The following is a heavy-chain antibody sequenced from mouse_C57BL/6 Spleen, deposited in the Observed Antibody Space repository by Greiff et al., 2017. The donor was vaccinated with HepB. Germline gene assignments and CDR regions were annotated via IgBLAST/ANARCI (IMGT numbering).Heavy chain of an antibody. CDR3: ARSPRMDYDEGGLDY. CDR1: GYTFTSYG. V-gene: IGHV1-81*01. Sequence: QVQLQQSGAELARPGASVKLSCKASGYTFTSYGISWVKQRTGQGLEWIGEIYPRSGNTYYNEKFKGKATLTADKSSSTAYMELRSLTSEDSAVYFCARSPRMDYDEGGLDYWGQGTTLTVSS. CDR2: IYPRSGNT. D-gene: IGHD2-4*01. J-gene: IGHJ2*01.